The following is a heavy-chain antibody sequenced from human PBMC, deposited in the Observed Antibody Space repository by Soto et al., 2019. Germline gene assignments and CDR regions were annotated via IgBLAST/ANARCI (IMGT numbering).Heavy chain of an antibody. CDR3: AREGPRIAALAHVLVNWFDH. V-gene: IGHV4-34*01. J-gene: IGHJ5*02. D-gene: IGHD6-6*01. CDR2: INHSGST. CDR1: GGSFSVYY. Sequence: SETLSISCAFYGGSFSVYYWSWIRQPPGKGLEWIGEINHSGSTNYNPSLKSRVTISVDTSKNQFSLKLSYVTAADTAVYYCAREGPRIAALAHVLVNWFDHWGQGTLVTVSS.